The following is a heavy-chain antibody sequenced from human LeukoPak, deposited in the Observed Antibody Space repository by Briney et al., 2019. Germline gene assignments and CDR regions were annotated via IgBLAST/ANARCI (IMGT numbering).Heavy chain of an antibody. CDR3: ASPYCSSTSCSLDAFDI. D-gene: IGHD2-2*01. CDR2: INPNSGGT. V-gene: IGHV1-2*02. Sequence: GASMKVSCKASGYTFTGYYMHWVRQAPGQGLEWMGWINPNSGGTNYAQKFQGRVTMTRDTSISTAYMELSRLRSDDTAVYYCASPYCSSTSCSLDAFDIWGQGTMVTVSS. CDR1: GYTFTGYY. J-gene: IGHJ3*02.